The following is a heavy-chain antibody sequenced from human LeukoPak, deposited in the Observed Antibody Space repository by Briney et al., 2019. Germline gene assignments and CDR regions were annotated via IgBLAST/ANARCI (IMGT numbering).Heavy chain of an antibody. J-gene: IGHJ5*02. CDR2: ISSSSGYI. V-gene: IGHV3-21*04. Sequence: GGSLRLSCAASGFSLSSYWMTWVRQAPGKGLEWVSSISSSSGYIYYADSVMGRFTISRDNAKNSLYLQMNSLRAEDTAVYYCARGGYYGSGNDFRFDPWGQGTLVTVSS. CDR3: ARGGYYGSGNDFRFDP. D-gene: IGHD3-10*01. CDR1: GFSLSSYW.